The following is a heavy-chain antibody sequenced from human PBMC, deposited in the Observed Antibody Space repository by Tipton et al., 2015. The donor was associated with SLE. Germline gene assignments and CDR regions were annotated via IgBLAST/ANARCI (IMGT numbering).Heavy chain of an antibody. CDR2: INWDGAGT. Sequence: SLRLSCAASGFTFDDYSMHWVRQTPGKILQWVSLINWDGAGTYYADSVKGRFTISRDNSQNSLYLQMNSLRPDDTALYYCAKDRDYDGNGGGFDSWGQGTLVTVSS. D-gene: IGHD4-23*01. J-gene: IGHJ4*02. CDR1: GFTFDDYS. V-gene: IGHV3-43*01. CDR3: AKDRDYDGNGGGFDS.